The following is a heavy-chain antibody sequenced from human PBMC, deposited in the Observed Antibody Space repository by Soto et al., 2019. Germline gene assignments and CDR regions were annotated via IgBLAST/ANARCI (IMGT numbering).Heavy chain of an antibody. Sequence: GASVKVSCKASGYTFTSYGISWVRQAPGQGLEWMGWISAYNGNTNYAQKLQGRVTMTTDTSTSTAYMELRSLRSDDTAVYYCARDSAAARRLNWFDPWGQGTLVTVSS. J-gene: IGHJ5*02. CDR3: ARDSAAARRLNWFDP. D-gene: IGHD6-6*01. CDR2: ISAYNGNT. CDR1: GYTFTSYG. V-gene: IGHV1-18*01.